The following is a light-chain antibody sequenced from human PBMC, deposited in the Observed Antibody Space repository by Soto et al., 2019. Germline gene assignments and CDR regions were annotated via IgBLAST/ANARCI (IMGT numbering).Light chain of an antibody. CDR1: QDIRGA. CDR2: DVS. J-gene: IGKJ5*01. Sequence: IQVTQSPSSLSASVGDRVTITCRASQDIRGALAWYQQKPGKAPKLLIYDVSTLESGVPSRFSGSGSGTEFTLTITSLQPEDFGTYYCQPFNSYPITFGHGTRLEIK. CDR3: QPFNSYPIT. V-gene: IGKV1-13*02.